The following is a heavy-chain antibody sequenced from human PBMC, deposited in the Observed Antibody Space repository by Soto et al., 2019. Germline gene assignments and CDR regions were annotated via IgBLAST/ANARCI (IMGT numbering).Heavy chain of an antibody. CDR3: AKGGHFDY. CDR1: GFTFSTYA. Sequence: EVQLLESGGGLVQPGGSLRLSCTTSGFTFSTYAMSWARQAPGKGLEWVSGFNSGGSTYYADSVKGRFTISRDNSKNTLYLQMNSLRAEDTAVYYCAKGGHFDYWGQGTLVTVSS. V-gene: IGHV3-23*01. J-gene: IGHJ4*02. CDR2: FNSGGST.